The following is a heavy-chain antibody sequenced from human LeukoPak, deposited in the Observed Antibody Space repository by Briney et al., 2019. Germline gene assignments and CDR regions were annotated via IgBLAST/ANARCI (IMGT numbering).Heavy chain of an antibody. CDR1: GYTFTGYY. Sequence: ASVKVSCKASGYTFTGYYMHWVRQAPGQGLEWMGWINPNSGGTNYAQKFQGRVTMTRDTSISTAYMELSRLRSDDTAVYYCARVTSIAAAPLAFDPWGQGTLVTVSS. J-gene: IGHJ5*02. V-gene: IGHV1-2*02. CDR2: INPNSGGT. CDR3: ARVTSIAAAPLAFDP. D-gene: IGHD6-13*01.